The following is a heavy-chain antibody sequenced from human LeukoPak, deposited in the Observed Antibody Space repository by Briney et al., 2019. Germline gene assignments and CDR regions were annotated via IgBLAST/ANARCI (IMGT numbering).Heavy chain of an antibody. CDR2: ISPSGLT. CDR1: GGSFSEYY. CDR3: AGDHYLALKY. Sequence: PSETLSLSCAVYGGSFSEYYWSWVRQPPGKGLEWIGEISPSGLTNHNPSLKSRVTISTDTSKNQFSLKLSSVTAADTAAYYCAGDHYLALKYWGHGLLVTVSS. J-gene: IGHJ4*01. V-gene: IGHV4-34*01. D-gene: IGHD1-14*01.